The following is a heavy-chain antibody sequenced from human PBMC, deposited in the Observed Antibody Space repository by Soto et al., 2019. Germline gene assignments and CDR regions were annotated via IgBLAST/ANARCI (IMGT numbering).Heavy chain of an antibody. V-gene: IGHV3-73*01. Sequence: EVQLVESGGGLVQPGGSLKLSCAASGFTFSGSAMHWVRQASGKGLEWVGRIRSKANSYATAYAASVKGRFTISRDDSKNTAYLQMNSLKNEDTAVYYCTRHSTITGTRPYGAYWGQGTLVTVSS. CDR1: GFTFSGSA. CDR2: IRSKANSYAT. J-gene: IGHJ4*02. CDR3: TRHSTITGTRPYGAY. D-gene: IGHD1-20*01.